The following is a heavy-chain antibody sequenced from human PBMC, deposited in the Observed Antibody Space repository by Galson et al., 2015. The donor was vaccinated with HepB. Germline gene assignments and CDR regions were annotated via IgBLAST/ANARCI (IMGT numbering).Heavy chain of an antibody. CDR2: INAGNGNT. V-gene: IGHV1-3*01. Sequence: SVKVSCKASGYTFTSYAMHWVRQAPGQRLEWMGWINAGNGNTKYSQKFQGRVTITRDTSASTAYMELSSLRSEDTAVYYCAREVYDTGGFDPWGQGTLVTVSS. J-gene: IGHJ5*02. CDR1: GYTFTSYA. D-gene: IGHD7-27*01. CDR3: AREVYDTGGFDP.